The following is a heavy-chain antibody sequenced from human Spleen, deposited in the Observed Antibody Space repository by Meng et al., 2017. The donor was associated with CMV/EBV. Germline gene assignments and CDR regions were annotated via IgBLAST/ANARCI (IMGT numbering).Heavy chain of an antibody. CDR2: ISSSSSYI. D-gene: IGHD1-26*01. CDR3: ARVGTGATPLGTAFDI. V-gene: IGHV3-21*01. Sequence: GGSLRLSCAASGFTFSSYSMNWVRQAPGKGLEWVSSISSSSSYIYYADSVKGRFTISRDNAKNSLYLQMNSLRAEDTAVYYCARVGTGATPLGTAFDIWGQGTMVTVSS. J-gene: IGHJ3*02. CDR1: GFTFSSYS.